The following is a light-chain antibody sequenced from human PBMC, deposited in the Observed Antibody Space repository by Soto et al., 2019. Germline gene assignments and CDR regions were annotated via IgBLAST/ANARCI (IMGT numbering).Light chain of an antibody. V-gene: IGKV3-11*01. Sequence: EVALTQSPATLSLSPGERATLSCRASPSVPNYVAWYQQKPGQAPRLLIYGAFNRATGIPARFSGSGSGADFTLTISSLEPEDFAIYYCQQRNTWPPVTFGQGTRLAIK. CDR3: QQRNTWPPVT. CDR1: PSVPNY. J-gene: IGKJ5*01. CDR2: GAF.